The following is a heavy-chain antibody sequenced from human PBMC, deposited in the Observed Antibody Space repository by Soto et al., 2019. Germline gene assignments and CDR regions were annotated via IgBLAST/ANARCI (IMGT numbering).Heavy chain of an antibody. J-gene: IGHJ3*02. CDR1: GGSSSPYY. Sequence: SVPLSLTCTVSGGSSSPYYWSWIRQPPGKGLEWIGYGYYSGTTNYNPSLKSRVTISVDTSNDQFTLELASVTAADTAVYFCAREVCLRLHDSGCDYPDAAYDIWGQGTMLTVAS. V-gene: IGHV4-59*01. CDR3: AREVCLRLHDSGCDYPDAAYDI. CDR2: GYYSGTT. D-gene: IGHD3-22*01.